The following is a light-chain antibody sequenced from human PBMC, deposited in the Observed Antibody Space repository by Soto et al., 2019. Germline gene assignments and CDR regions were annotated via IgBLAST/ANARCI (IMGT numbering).Light chain of an antibody. J-gene: IGLJ1*01. CDR2: EVS. CDR3: SSYTSSSTLYV. CDR1: SSDVGGYNY. Sequence: QSAPTQPASVSGSPGQSITVSCTGTSSDVGGYNYVTWYQQHPGKAPKLMIYEVSNRPSGVSNRFSGSKSGNTASLTISGLQAEDEADYYCSSYTSSSTLYVFGTETKVTVL. V-gene: IGLV2-14*01.